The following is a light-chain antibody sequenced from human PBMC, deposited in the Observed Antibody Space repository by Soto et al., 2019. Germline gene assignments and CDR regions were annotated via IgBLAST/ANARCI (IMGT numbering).Light chain of an antibody. J-gene: IGLJ2*01. CDR1: SSDGGGYNY. Sequence: QSALTQPPSASGSPGQSFTISCIGSSSDGGGYNYVSWYQQHPGKAPKLMIYEVSKRPSGVPDRFSGSKSGNTASLTVSGLQAEDEADYYCSSYAASNNLGVFGGGTKLTVL. CDR2: EVS. V-gene: IGLV2-8*01. CDR3: SSYAASNNLGV.